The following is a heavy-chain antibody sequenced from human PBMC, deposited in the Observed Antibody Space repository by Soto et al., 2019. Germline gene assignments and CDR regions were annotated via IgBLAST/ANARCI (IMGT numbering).Heavy chain of an antibody. J-gene: IGHJ4*02. V-gene: IGHV3-23*01. CDR1: GFTFSSYA. CDR2: ISGSGGST. D-gene: IGHD6-13*01. Sequence: GGSLRLSCAASGFTFSSYAMSWVRQAPGKGLEWVSAISGSGGSTYYADSVKGRFTISRDNSKNTLYLQMNSLRAEDTAVFYCAKAYSSSWYYFDYWGQGMLVTVSS. CDR3: AKAYSSSWYYFDY.